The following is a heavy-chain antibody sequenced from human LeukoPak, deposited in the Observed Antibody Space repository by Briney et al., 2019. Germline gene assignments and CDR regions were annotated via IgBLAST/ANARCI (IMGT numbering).Heavy chain of an antibody. Sequence: ASVKVSCKASGGTFSSYAISWVRQAPGQGLEWMGRIIPILGIANYAQKFQGRATTTADKSTSTAYMELSSLRSEDTAVYYCARAYSSGWVAYFDYWGQGTLVTVSS. J-gene: IGHJ4*02. CDR2: IIPILGIA. V-gene: IGHV1-69*04. CDR3: ARAYSSGWVAYFDY. D-gene: IGHD6-19*01. CDR1: GGTFSSYA.